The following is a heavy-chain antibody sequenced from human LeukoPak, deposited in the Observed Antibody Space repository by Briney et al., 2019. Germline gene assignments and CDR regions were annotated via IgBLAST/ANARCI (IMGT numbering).Heavy chain of an antibody. CDR3: ARDTIQPGLIDD. J-gene: IGHJ4*02. Sequence: GGSLRLSCAASGFTFSLYAMIWVREAPGKGLEWISYINSGGDDIHYAASVRGRFTISRDDARNTLYLQLSSLRAEDTAVYYCARDTIQPGLIDDWGQGTLVTVSS. CDR2: INSGGDDI. CDR1: GFTFSLYA. V-gene: IGHV3-21*05. D-gene: IGHD2-2*01.